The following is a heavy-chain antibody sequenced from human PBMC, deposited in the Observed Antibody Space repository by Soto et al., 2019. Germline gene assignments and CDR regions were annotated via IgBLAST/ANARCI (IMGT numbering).Heavy chain of an antibody. V-gene: IGHV3-23*01. Sequence: EVQLLESGGGLVQPGWSLRLSCVGSGFPFSSYALSWVRQTPGKGREWVARIGGSGGDTYYAESLKGQFIISRDNSKNTIYIQMNNLRVEDSAVYYCAGSPFRTTTRDWGQGNLVTVSS. CDR2: IGGSGGDT. D-gene: IGHD1-1*01. CDR3: AGSPFRTTTRD. CDR1: GFPFSSYA. J-gene: IGHJ4*02.